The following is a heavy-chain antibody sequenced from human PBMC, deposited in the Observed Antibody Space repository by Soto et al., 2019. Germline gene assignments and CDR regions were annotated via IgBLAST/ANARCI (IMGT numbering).Heavy chain of an antibody. CDR1: GGSISSGGYY. D-gene: IGHD2-15*01. V-gene: IGHV4-31*03. Sequence: QVQLQESGPGLVKPSQTLSLTCTVSGGSISSGGYYWSWIRQHPGKGLEWLGYIYYSGSTYYNPALKSRVTISVDTSKNQFSLKLSSVTAADTAVYYCASHCSGGSCYSSYYYYGMDVWGQGTTVTVSS. CDR2: IYYSGST. J-gene: IGHJ6*02. CDR3: ASHCSGGSCYSSYYYYGMDV.